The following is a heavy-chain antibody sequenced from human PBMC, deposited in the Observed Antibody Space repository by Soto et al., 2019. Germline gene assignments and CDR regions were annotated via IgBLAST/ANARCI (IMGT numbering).Heavy chain of an antibody. V-gene: IGHV5-51*01. CDR2: IYPGDSDV. J-gene: IGHJ6*02. CDR1: GYTFSSYW. D-gene: IGHD5-12*01. CDR3: VRRGGYIDGSNLERSLGV. Sequence: GESLKNSCKGSGYTFSSYWIAWVRQMPGKGLEWVGIIYPGDSDVRYSPSFQGQVTISAAKSISTAYLQWSTLKASDSGIYYCVRRGGYIDGSNLERSLGVGGQGTTVTVSS.